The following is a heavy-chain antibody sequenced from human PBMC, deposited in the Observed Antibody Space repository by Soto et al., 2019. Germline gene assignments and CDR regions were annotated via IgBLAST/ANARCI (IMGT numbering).Heavy chain of an antibody. D-gene: IGHD3-22*01. CDR1: GDSISNSRFY. CDR2: IYHTGNA. Sequence: SETLSLTCSVSGDSISNSRFYWAWIRQPPREGLEWIGSIYHTGNAYYNPSLKSRVTISVDTSKNQFSLKLASVPAADAALYYCARDFFDSSDSTTNWFDPWGQETLVTVSS. V-gene: IGHV4-39*01. CDR3: ARDFFDSSDSTTNWFDP. J-gene: IGHJ5*02.